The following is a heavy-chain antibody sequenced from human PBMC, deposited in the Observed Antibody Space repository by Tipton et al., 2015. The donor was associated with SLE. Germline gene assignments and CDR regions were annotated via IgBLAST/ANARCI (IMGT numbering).Heavy chain of an antibody. D-gene: IGHD5-24*01. V-gene: IGHV3-30*03. J-gene: IGHJ3*02. CDR3: ARDGDDDGAFDI. CDR1: GFSFSSYV. CDR2: ISYDGTNK. Sequence: SLRLSCAASGFSFSSYVMNWVRQAPGEGLEWVSTISYDGTNKYYADSVKGRFTTSRDNSQNTLYLQMQSLRPEDTAVYYCARDGDDDGAFDIWGQGTMVSVSS.